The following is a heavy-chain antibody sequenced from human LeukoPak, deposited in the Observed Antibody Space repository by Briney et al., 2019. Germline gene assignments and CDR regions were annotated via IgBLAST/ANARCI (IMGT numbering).Heavy chain of an antibody. J-gene: IGHJ3*02. CDR1: GYTFTSYD. V-gene: IGHV1-18*01. Sequence: ASVKVSCKASGYTFTSYDINWVRQAPGQGLEWMGWISAYNGNTNYAQKLQGRVTMTTDTSTSTAYMELRSLRSDDTAVYYCARVLSRGSYSDDAFDIWGQGTMVTVSS. CDR2: ISAYNGNT. CDR3: ARVLSRGSYSDDAFDI. D-gene: IGHD1-26*01.